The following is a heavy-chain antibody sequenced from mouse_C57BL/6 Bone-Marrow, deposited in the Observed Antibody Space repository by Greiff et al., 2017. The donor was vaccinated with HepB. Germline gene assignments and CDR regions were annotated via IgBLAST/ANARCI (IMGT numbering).Heavy chain of an antibody. Sequence: QVQLQQSGAELARPGASVKLSCKASGYTFTSYGISWVKQRTGQGLEWIGEIYPRSGNTYYNEKFKGKATLTADKSSSTAYMELRSLTSEDSAVYFCAPGTPFTTGVEYYCDYWGQGTTLTVSS. J-gene: IGHJ2*01. V-gene: IGHV1-81*01. CDR3: APGTPFTTGVEYYCDY. CDR2: IYPRSGNT. D-gene: IGHD1-1*01. CDR1: GYTFTSYG.